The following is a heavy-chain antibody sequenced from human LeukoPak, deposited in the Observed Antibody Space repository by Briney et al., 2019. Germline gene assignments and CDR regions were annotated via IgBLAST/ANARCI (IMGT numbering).Heavy chain of an antibody. CDR1: GGSLSSSSYY. Sequence: SETLSLTCTVSGGSLSSSSYYWGWIRQPPGKGLEWIGSIYYSGSTYYNPSLKSRVTISVDTSKNQFSLKLSSVTAADTAVYYCARSSRGYSSSWYPDYFDYWGQGTLVTVSS. D-gene: IGHD6-13*01. CDR3: ARSSRGYSSSWYPDYFDY. J-gene: IGHJ4*02. V-gene: IGHV4-39*01. CDR2: IYYSGST.